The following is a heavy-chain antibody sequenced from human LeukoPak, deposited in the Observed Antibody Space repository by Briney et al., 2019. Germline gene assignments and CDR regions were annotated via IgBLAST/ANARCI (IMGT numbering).Heavy chain of an antibody. J-gene: IGHJ4*02. CDR3: ARGITFGGVPLLDY. Sequence: SVKVSCKASGGTFSSYAISWVRQAPGQGLEWMGRIIPILGIANYAQKFQGRVTITADKSTSAAYMELSSLRSEDTAVYYCARGITFGGVPLLDYWGQGTLVTVSS. CDR1: GGTFSSYA. D-gene: IGHD3-16*01. CDR2: IIPILGIA. V-gene: IGHV1-69*04.